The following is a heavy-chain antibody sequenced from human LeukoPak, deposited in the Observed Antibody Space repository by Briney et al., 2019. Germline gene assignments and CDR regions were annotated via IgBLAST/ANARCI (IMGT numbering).Heavy chain of an antibody. CDR1: GGSFSGYY. Sequence: SETLSLTCAVYGGSFSGYYWSCIRQPPGKGLEWIGEINHSGSTNYNPSLKSRVTISVDTSKNQFSLKLSSVTAADTAVYYCASSTSRGGRGMDVWGQGTTVTVSS. J-gene: IGHJ6*02. V-gene: IGHV4-34*01. CDR2: INHSGST. D-gene: IGHD3-16*01. CDR3: ASSTSRGGRGMDV.